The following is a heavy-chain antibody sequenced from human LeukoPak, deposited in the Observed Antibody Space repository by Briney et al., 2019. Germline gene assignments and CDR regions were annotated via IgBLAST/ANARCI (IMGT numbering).Heavy chain of an antibody. D-gene: IGHD6-19*01. J-gene: IGHJ5*02. Sequence: ASVKVSCKASGYTFTSYGINWVRQAPGQGLEWMGWINPNSGGTNYAQKFQGRVTMTRDTSISTAYMELSRLRSDDTAVYYCARVVVAGTWWFDPWGQGTLVTVSS. CDR2: INPNSGGT. V-gene: IGHV1-2*02. CDR1: GYTFTSYG. CDR3: ARVVVAGTWWFDP.